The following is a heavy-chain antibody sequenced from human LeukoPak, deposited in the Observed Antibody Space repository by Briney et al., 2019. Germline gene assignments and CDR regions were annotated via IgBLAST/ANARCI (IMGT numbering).Heavy chain of an antibody. V-gene: IGHV1-46*01. CDR2: INPSGGST. D-gene: IGHD5-12*01. CDR1: GYTFTSYY. J-gene: IGHJ4*02. CDR3: AREQWLRLRGYYFDY. Sequence: ASVKVSCKASGYTFTSYYMHWVRQAPGQGLEWMGIINPSGGSTSYAQKFQGRVTTTRDTSTSTVYMELSSLRSEDTAVYYCAREQWLRLRGYYFDYWGQGTLVTVSS.